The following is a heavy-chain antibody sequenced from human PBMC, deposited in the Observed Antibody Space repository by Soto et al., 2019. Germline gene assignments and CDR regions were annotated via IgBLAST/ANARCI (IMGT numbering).Heavy chain of an antibody. V-gene: IGHV4-59*08. J-gene: IGHJ4*02. CDR3: ARGGWRHIDY. CDR2: IYYSGST. Sequence: QVQLQESGPGLVKPSETLSLTCTVSGGSISVYYWSWIRQPPGKGLEWIGYIYYSGSTNYNPSLTSRVTKSVDTSKNQCSLKLSSVTAADTAVYYCARGGWRHIDYWGQGTLVTVSS. D-gene: IGHD3-3*01. CDR1: GGSISVYY.